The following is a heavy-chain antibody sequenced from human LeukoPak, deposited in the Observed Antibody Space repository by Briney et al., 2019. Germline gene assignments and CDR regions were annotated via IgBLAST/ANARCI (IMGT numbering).Heavy chain of an antibody. CDR2: ISSSGSTI. D-gene: IGHD3-10*01. CDR1: GFTFSDYY. J-gene: IGHJ4*02. CDR3: ASGNYYGSGSYYGVGAYFEY. V-gene: IGHV3-11*01. Sequence: PGGSLRLSCAASGFTFSDYYMSWIRQAPGKGLEWVSYISSSGSTIYYADSVKGRFTISRDNAKNSLYLQMNSLRAEDTAVYYCASGNYYGSGSYYGVGAYFEYWGQGTLVTVSS.